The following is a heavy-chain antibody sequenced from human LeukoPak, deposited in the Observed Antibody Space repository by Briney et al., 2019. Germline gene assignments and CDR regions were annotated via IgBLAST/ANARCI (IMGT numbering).Heavy chain of an antibody. CDR3: ARQSVAGIDYYYYGMDV. J-gene: IGHJ6*02. CDR1: GGSISSYY. V-gene: IGHV4-59*08. CDR2: IYYSGST. D-gene: IGHD6-19*01. Sequence: SETLSLTCTVSGGSISSYYWSWIRQPPGKGMEWNGYIYYSGSTNYNPSLKSRVTISVDTSKNQFSLKLSSVTAADTADCARQSVAGIDYYYYGMDVWGQGTTVTVSS.